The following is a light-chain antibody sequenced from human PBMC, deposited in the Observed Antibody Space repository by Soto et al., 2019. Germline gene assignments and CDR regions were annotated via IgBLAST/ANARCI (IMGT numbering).Light chain of an antibody. Sequence: EIVLTQSPGTLSLSPGERATLSCRASQSVSSSRLAWYRQKPGQAPRLLIYGASTRATDIPARFSGSGSGTEFTLTISSLQSEDFAVYYCQQYNNWPITFGQGTRLEIK. V-gene: IGKV3-15*01. CDR2: GAS. CDR1: QSVSSS. CDR3: QQYNNWPIT. J-gene: IGKJ5*01.